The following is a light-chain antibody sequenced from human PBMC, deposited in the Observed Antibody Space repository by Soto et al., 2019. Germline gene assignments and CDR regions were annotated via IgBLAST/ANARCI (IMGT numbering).Light chain of an antibody. Sequence: DIQMTQSPSSLSASVGDRVTITCQARQDISNYLNWYQQKPGKAPKLLIYDASNLETGVPSRFSGSGSGTDFTFTISSLQPEDIATCYCQQYDNLPFGGGTKVEIK. J-gene: IGKJ4*01. V-gene: IGKV1-33*01. CDR1: QDISNY. CDR3: QQYDNLP. CDR2: DAS.